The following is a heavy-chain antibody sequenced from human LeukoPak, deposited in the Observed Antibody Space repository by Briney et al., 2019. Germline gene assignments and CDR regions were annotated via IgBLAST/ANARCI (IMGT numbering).Heavy chain of an antibody. CDR3: ARDYDVPGAFDI. CDR2: IYYSGST. CDR1: GGSFSGYY. Sequence: SETLSLTCAVYGGSFSGYYWSWIRQPPGKGLEWIGYIYYSGSTNYNPSLKSRVTISVDTSKNQFSLKLSSVTAADTAVYYCARDYDVPGAFDIWGQGTMVTVSS. J-gene: IGHJ3*02. D-gene: IGHD3-3*01. V-gene: IGHV4-59*01.